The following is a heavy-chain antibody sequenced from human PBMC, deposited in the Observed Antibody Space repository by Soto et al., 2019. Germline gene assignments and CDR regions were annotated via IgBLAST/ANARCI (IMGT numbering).Heavy chain of an antibody. CDR1: GGSISSGGYY. D-gene: IGHD3-3*01. CDR2: ISYSGST. V-gene: IGHV4-31*03. CDR3: ARDARMSGYSDY. Sequence: QVQLQESGPGLVKPSQTLSLTCTVTGGSISSGGYYWSWIRQHPGNGLGWIGYISYSGSTHYNPSLQSRVTISVDTSKNQFSLKLSSVTAADTAVYYCARDARMSGYSDYWGQGTLVTVSS. J-gene: IGHJ4*02.